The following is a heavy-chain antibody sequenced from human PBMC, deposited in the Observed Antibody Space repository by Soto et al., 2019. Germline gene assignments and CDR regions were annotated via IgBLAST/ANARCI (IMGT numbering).Heavy chain of an antibody. D-gene: IGHD2-2*01. CDR1: GFTVSSNY. CDR3: AREALVPADPYYDYYGMDV. V-gene: IGHV3-53*01. Sequence: EVQLVESGGGLIQPGGSLRLSCAASGFTVSSNYMSWVRQAPGKGLEWVSVIYSGGSTYYADSVKGRFTISRDNSKNSLXXQMDSLRAEDTAVYYCAREALVPADPYYDYYGMDVWGEGTAVTVSS. CDR2: IYSGGST. J-gene: IGHJ6*04.